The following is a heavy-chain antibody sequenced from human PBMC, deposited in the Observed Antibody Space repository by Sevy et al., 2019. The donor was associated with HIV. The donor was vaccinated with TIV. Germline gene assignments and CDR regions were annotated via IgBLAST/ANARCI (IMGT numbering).Heavy chain of an antibody. D-gene: IGHD5-12*01. V-gene: IGHV1-24*01. CDR2: FDPKDDEK. CDR3: ATTKDYYESSGYPFDY. J-gene: IGHJ4*02. CDR1: GRTLTQLS. Sequence: ASVKVSCKVSGRTLTQLSIHWVRQAPGKGLEWMGTFDPKDDEKIYARKFQGRVTMTEDTSKDTAYMELSRLRSEDTAVYYCATTKDYYESSGYPFDYWGQGTLVTVSS.